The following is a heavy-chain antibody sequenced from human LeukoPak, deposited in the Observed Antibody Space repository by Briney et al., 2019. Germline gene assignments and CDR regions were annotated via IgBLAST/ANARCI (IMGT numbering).Heavy chain of an antibody. CDR1: GFTFSSYG. CDR3: AKRAPYSGSYYFDY. V-gene: IGHV3-23*01. Sequence: GGSLRLSCAASGFTFSSYGMSWVRQAPGKGLEWVSFITTSGATTSYADSVKGRFTISRDNSKNTLYLQMDSLRAEDTAVYYCAKRAPYSGSYYFDYWGQGTLVTVSS. J-gene: IGHJ4*02. D-gene: IGHD1-26*01. CDR2: ITTSGATT.